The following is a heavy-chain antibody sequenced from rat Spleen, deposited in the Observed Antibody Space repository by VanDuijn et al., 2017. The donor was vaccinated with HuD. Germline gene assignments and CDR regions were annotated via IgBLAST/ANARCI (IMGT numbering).Heavy chain of an antibody. V-gene: IGHV5-31*01. Sequence: EVQLVESGGGLVQPGRSLKLSCVASGFTFNNYWMTWIRQAPGKGLEWVATISYGDSSGHSSTYYRDSVKGRFTISTDNAKSTLSLQMDSLRSEDTATYYCARRHYGYTDYFDYWGQGVMVTVSS. CDR1: GFTFNNYW. CDR2: ISYGDSSGHSST. D-gene: IGHD1-9*01. CDR3: ARRHYGYTDYFDY. J-gene: IGHJ2*01.